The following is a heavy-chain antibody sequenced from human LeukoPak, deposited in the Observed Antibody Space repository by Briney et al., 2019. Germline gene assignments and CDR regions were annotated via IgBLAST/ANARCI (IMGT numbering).Heavy chain of an antibody. V-gene: IGHV4-59*01. J-gene: IGHJ4*02. Sequence: SETLSLTCTVSGGSMSTYYWSWIRQPPGKGLEWIGYIYYTGSTNYDPSLESRVTMSVDMSKSQFSLRLNFVTAADTAVYYCARGGTAFDYWGQGTLVTVSS. CDR2: IYYTGST. CDR3: ARGGTAFDY. D-gene: IGHD3-16*01. CDR1: GGSMSTYY.